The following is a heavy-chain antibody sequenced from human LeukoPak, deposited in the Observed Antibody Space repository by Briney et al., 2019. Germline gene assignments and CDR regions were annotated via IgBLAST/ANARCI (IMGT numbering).Heavy chain of an antibody. J-gene: IGHJ6*04. CDR3: ARGYCSGGSCGSTYYYYGMDV. V-gene: IGHV4-34*01. Sequence: LETLSLTCAVYGGSFSGYYWSWIRQPPGKGLEWIGEINHSGSTNYNPSLKSRVTISVDTSKNQFSLKLSSVTAADTAVYYCARGYCSGGSCGSTYYYYGMDVWGKGTTVTVSS. CDR2: INHSGST. D-gene: IGHD2-15*01. CDR1: GGSFSGYY.